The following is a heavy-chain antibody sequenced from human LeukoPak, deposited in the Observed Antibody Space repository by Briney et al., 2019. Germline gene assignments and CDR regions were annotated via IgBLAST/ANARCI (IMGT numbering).Heavy chain of an antibody. D-gene: IGHD3-16*02. Sequence: PSETLSLTCAVYGGSFSAYYWSWIRQSPGKGLEWIGEISHSGSTNYNPSLKSRVTISLDTSKNHFSLKLSSVTAADTAVYYCARDSYDYVWGSYRDKSDAFDIWGQGTMVTVAS. CDR2: ISHSGST. CDR1: GGSFSAYY. V-gene: IGHV4-34*01. CDR3: ARDSYDYVWGSYRDKSDAFDI. J-gene: IGHJ3*02.